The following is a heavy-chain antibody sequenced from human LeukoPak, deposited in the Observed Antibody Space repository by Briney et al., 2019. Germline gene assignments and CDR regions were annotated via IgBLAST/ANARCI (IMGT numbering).Heavy chain of an antibody. CDR3: AKDKTNTMIMANDAFDI. CDR1: GFIFSSYG. Sequence: GGSLRLSCAASGFIFSSYGMHWVRQAPGKGLEWVAFIRYDGSNKYYADSVKGRFTISRDNSKNTLYLHMNRLRAEDTAVYYCAKDKTNTMIMANDAFDIWGQGAMVTVSS. D-gene: IGHD3-22*01. J-gene: IGHJ3*02. CDR2: IRYDGSNK. V-gene: IGHV3-30*02.